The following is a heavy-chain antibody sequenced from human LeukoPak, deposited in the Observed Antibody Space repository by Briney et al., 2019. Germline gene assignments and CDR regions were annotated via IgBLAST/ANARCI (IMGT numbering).Heavy chain of an antibody. Sequence: PGGSLRLSCAASGFTFDDDDMTWVRQVPGKGLEWVSAIHWNGTSIGYADSVKGRFTISRDNAKNSVYLQMNSLRPEDTAFYYCARLPRFYDFSFDPWGQGTLVTVSS. CDR2: IHWNGTSI. CDR3: ARLPRFYDFSFDP. J-gene: IGHJ5*02. CDR1: GFTFDDDD. D-gene: IGHD3-3*01. V-gene: IGHV3-20*04.